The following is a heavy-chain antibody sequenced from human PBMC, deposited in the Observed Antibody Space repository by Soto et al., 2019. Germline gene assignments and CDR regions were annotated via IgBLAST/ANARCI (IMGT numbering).Heavy chain of an antibody. CDR1: GYTFTSYD. J-gene: IGHJ4*02. D-gene: IGHD2-15*01. CDR3: ARGYCSGGSCYLTFDY. Sequence: GASVKLSCKASGYTFTSYDINWVRQATGQGLEWMGWMNPNSGNTGYAQKFQGRVTMTRNTSISTAYMELSSLRSEDTAVYSCARGYCSGGSCYLTFDYWGQGTLVTVSS. CDR2: MNPNSGNT. V-gene: IGHV1-8*01.